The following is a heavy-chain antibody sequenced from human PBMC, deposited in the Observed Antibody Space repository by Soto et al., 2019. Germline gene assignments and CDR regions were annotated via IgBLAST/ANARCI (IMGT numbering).Heavy chain of an antibody. CDR3: ATTGTGTTHYY. J-gene: IGHJ4*02. V-gene: IGHV3-66*01. CDR1: GFTVSSNY. CDR2: IYSGGST. Sequence: GGSLRLACAASGFTVSSNYMSWVRQAPGKGLEWVSVIYSGGSTYYADSVKGRFTISRDNSKNTLYLQMNSLRAEDTAVYYCATTGTGTTHYYWGQGTLVTVS. D-gene: IGHD1-1*01.